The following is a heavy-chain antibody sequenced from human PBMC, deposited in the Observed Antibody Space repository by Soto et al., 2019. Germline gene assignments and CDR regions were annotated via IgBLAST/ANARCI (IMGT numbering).Heavy chain of an antibody. Sequence: QVQLVQSGAEVKKPGASVKVSCTASGYTFTSYGLSWVQQAPGQGLEWMGRISAYNYNTNYAQKLQGRVTMTTDTSPSTAYMELRSLRSDATAVYFCARVVGALGPWFDPWGQGTLVTVSS. CDR2: ISAYNYNT. J-gene: IGHJ5*02. V-gene: IGHV1-18*01. CDR3: ARVVGALGPWFDP. D-gene: IGHD1-26*01. CDR1: GYTFTSYG.